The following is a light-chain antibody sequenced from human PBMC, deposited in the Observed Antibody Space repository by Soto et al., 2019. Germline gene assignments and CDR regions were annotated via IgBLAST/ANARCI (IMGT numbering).Light chain of an antibody. CDR2: DVS. V-gene: IGLV2-14*03. Sequence: QSALTQPASVSGSPKQSMTISCTGTSSDVGGYNYVSWYQQHPGKAPKLMIYDVSNRPSGVSNRFSGSKSGNTASLTISGLQAEDEADYYCSSYSSTNTVLFGGGTKLTVL. CDR1: SSDVGGYNY. CDR3: SSYSSTNTVL. J-gene: IGLJ2*01.